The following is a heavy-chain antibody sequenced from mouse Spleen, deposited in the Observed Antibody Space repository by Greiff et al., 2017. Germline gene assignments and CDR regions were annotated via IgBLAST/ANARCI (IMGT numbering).Heavy chain of an antibody. CDR2: IYPSSGYT. CDR1: GYTFTSYW. J-gene: IGHJ3*01. Sequence: QVQLQQSGAELAKPGASVSLSCKASGYTFTSYWMHWVKQRPGQGLEWIGYIYPSSGYTNYNHKFKDMATCTADKSSSTAYMQLSSLTYEESAVYYCAKWRDYDDLSFAYWGQGTLVTVSA. D-gene: IGHD2-4*01. CDR3: AKWRDYDDLSFAY. V-gene: IGHV1-7*01.